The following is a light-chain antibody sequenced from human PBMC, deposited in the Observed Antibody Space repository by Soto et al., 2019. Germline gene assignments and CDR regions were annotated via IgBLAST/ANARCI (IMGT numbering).Light chain of an antibody. V-gene: IGLV1-44*01. CDR2: TNN. Sequence: QAVVTQPPSASGTPGQRVTISFSGSSSNSGSNTINWYQQLPGTAPKLLIYTNNQRPSGVPDRFSGSKSGTSASLAISGLQSEDEADYYCAAWDDSLNGVVFGGGTKLTVL. J-gene: IGLJ2*01. CDR3: AAWDDSLNGVV. CDR1: SSNSGSNT.